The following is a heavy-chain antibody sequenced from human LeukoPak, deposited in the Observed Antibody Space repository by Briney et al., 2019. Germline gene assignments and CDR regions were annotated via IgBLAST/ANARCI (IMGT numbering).Heavy chain of an antibody. V-gene: IGHV4-39*07. CDR2: IYYSGST. CDR1: GGSISSSSYY. Sequence: PSETLSLTCTVSGGSISSSSYYWGWIRQPPGKGLEWIGSIYYSGSTYYNPSLKSRVTISVDTSKNQFSLKLSSVTAADTAVYYCASGWISFHFDYWGQGALVTVSS. CDR3: ASGWISFHFDY. D-gene: IGHD6-19*01. J-gene: IGHJ4*02.